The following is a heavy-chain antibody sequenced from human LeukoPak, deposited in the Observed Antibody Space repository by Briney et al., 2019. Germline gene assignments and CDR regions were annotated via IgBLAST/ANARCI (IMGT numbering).Heavy chain of an antibody. V-gene: IGHV3-21*01. CDR3: ARDSSSWNAFDI. D-gene: IGHD6-13*01. Sequence: GGSLRLSCAASGFTFSSYSMNWVRQAPGKGLEWVSSISSSSSYIYYADSVKGRFTISRDNAKNSLYLQMNSLRAEDTAVYYCARDSSSWNAFDIWGRGTMVTVSS. CDR2: ISSSSSYI. CDR1: GFTFSSYS. J-gene: IGHJ3*02.